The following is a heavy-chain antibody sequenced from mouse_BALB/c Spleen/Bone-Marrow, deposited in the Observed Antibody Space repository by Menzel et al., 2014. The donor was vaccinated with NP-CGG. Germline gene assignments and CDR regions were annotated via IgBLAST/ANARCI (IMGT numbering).Heavy chain of an antibody. Sequence: QVQLKQSGPGLVQPSQSLSITCTVSGFSLTSYGVHWVRQSPGKGLEWLGVIWSGGSTDYNAAFISRLSISKDNSKSQVFFKMNSLQANDTAIYYCASTTALYYYAMDYWGQGTSVTVSS. CDR2: IWSGGST. J-gene: IGHJ4*01. D-gene: IGHD1-2*01. V-gene: IGHV2-2*02. CDR3: ASTTALYYYAMDY. CDR1: GFSLTSYG.